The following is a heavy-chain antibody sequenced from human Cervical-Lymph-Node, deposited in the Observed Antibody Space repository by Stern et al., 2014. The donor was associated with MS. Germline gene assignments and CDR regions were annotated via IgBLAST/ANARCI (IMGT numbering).Heavy chain of an antibody. CDR1: RYTFTGYY. CDR3: ARAGSGNSNYFDY. CDR2: INPTGGST. Sequence: QVQLVQSGAEVKKPGASVKVSCKASRYTFTGYYMYWVRQASGQGLEWMGIINPTGGSTTYAQTFQGRVTMTADTSTSTVYMDLSSLTSEDTAIYYCARAGSGNSNYFDYWGQGTLVTVSS. V-gene: IGHV1-46*01. D-gene: IGHD3-22*01. J-gene: IGHJ4*02.